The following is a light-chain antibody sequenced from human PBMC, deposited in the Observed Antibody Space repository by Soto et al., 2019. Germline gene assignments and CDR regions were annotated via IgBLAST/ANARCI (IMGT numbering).Light chain of an antibody. CDR2: WAS. CDR3: QQYYNTPPT. V-gene: IGKV4-1*01. J-gene: IGKJ1*01. Sequence: DIVMTQSPDSLAVSLGERATINCKSSQSVLYSSNSKNSLAWYQQKSGQPPKLLIYWASTRESGVPDRFSGSGSGTDFTLTISSLQAEDVAVYSCQQYYNTPPTFGQGTKVEIK. CDR1: QSVLYSSNSKNS.